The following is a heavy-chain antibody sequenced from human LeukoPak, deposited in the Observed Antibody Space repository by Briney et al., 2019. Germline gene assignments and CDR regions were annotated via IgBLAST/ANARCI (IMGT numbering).Heavy chain of an antibody. V-gene: IGHV1-69*06. CDR3: ARVDSSGFPPDY. J-gene: IGHJ4*02. CDR2: IIPIFGTA. Sequence: SVKVSCKASGGTFSSYAISWVRQAPGQGLEWMGGIIPIFGTANYAQKFQGRVTITADKSTSTAYMELSSLRSEDTAVYYCARVDSSGFPPDYWGQGTLVTVSS. D-gene: IGHD6-19*01. CDR1: GGTFSSYA.